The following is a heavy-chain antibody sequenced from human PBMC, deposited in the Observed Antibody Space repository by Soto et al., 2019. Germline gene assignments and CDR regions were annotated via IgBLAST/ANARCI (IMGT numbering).Heavy chain of an antibody. CDR3: ARAHSSSWYLIFY. Sequence: ASVKVSCKASGGTFSSYTISWVRQAPGQGLEWMGRIIPILGIANYAQKFQGRVTITRDTSASTAYMELSSLRSEDTAVYYCARAHSSSWYLIFYWGQGTLVTVSS. CDR1: GGTFSSYT. J-gene: IGHJ4*02. V-gene: IGHV1-69*02. CDR2: IIPILGIA. D-gene: IGHD6-13*01.